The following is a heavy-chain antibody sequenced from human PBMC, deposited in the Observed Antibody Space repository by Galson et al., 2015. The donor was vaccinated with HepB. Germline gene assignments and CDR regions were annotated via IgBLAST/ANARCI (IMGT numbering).Heavy chain of an antibody. CDR2: ISGSGGST. V-gene: IGHV3-23*01. J-gene: IGHJ3*02. CDR3: ARDLIQWFGETINGAFDI. D-gene: IGHD3-10*01. Sequence: SLRLSCAASGFTFSSYAMSWVRQAPGKGLEWVSAISGSGGSTYYADSVKGRFTISRDNSKNTLYLQMNSLRAEDTAVYYCARDLIQWFGETINGAFDIWGQGTMVTVSS. CDR1: GFTFSSYA.